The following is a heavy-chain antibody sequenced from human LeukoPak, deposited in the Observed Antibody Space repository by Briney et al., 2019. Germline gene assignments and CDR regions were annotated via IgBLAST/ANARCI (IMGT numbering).Heavy chain of an antibody. V-gene: IGHV3-15*01. CDR2: IKSKTGGGTT. CDR3: ARDRGHYYDSSGSSFFFDY. J-gene: IGHJ4*02. Sequence: PGGSLRLSCAASGFTFTNAWMSWVRQAPEKGLEWVGRIKSKTGGGTTDYAAPVKGRFTISRDDSKNTLYLQMNSLKTEDTAVYYCARDRGHYYDSSGSSFFFDYWGQGTLVTVSS. D-gene: IGHD3-22*01. CDR1: GFTFTNAW.